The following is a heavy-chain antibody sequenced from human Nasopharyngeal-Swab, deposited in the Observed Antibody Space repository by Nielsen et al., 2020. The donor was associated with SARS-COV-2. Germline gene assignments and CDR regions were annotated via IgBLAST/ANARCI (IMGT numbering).Heavy chain of an antibody. CDR1: GFTFSSYA. J-gene: IGHJ4*02. CDR3: AKDHDSSGSYFDY. Sequence: GESLKISCAASGFTFSSYAMHWVRQAPGKGLEWVAVISYDGSNKYYADSVKGRFTISRDNSKNTVGLQMDSLRAEDTAVYYCAKDHDSSGSYFDYWGQGTLVTVSS. CDR2: ISYDGSNK. D-gene: IGHD3-22*01. V-gene: IGHV3-30*04.